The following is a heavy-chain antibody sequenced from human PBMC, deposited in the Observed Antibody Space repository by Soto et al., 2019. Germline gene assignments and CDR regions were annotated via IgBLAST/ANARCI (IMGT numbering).Heavy chain of an antibody. J-gene: IGHJ4*02. Sequence: PGESLKISCKGSGYSFTSYWISWVRQAPGQRLEWMGWINAGNGNTKYSQKFQGRVNITRDTSASTAYMELSSLRSEDTAVYYCAKSATVPAAIAYWGQGTLVTVSS. V-gene: IGHV1-3*01. CDR3: AKSATVPAAIAY. D-gene: IGHD2-2*02. CDR2: INAGNGNT. CDR1: GYSFTSYW.